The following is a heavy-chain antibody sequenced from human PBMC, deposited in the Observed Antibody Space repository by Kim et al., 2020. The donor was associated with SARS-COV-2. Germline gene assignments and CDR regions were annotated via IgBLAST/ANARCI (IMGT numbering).Heavy chain of an antibody. Sequence: SETLSLTCTVSGASMSSYYWSWIRQPPGKGLEWIGYAYYSGNTNSNPTPKSRVTISVDTSKNQDSLKVAPVTVADTAVYYCATRKYSSDWYWCYFDSWGQGTRVTVSS. V-gene: IGHV4-59*08. D-gene: IGHD6-19*01. CDR3: ATRKYSSDWYWCYFDS. CDR2: AYYSGNT. CDR1: GASMSSYY. J-gene: IGHJ4*02.